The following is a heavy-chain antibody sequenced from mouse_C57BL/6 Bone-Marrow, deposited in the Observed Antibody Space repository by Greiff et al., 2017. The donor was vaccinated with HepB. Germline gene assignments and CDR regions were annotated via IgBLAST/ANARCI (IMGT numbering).Heavy chain of an antibody. CDR1: GFTFSDYG. Sequence: DVQLVESGGGLVKPGGSLKLSCAASGFTFSDYGMHWVRQAPEKGLEWVAYISSGSSTIYYADTVKGRFTISRDNAKNTLFLQMTSLRSEDTAMYYCARNGGAMDYWGQGTSVTVSS. V-gene: IGHV5-17*01. J-gene: IGHJ4*01. CDR3: ARNGGAMDY. CDR2: ISSGSSTI.